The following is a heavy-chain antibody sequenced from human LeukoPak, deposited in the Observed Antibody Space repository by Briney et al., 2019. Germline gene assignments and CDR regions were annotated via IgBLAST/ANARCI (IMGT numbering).Heavy chain of an antibody. Sequence: SETLSLTCTVSGGSISSCSYYWSWIRQPAGKGLEWIGRIYTSGSPNYNPSLKSRVTISVDTSKNQFSLKLSSVTAADTAVYYCARINRDGYNYGGGQNDYWGQGTLVTVSS. CDR1: GGSISSCSYY. D-gene: IGHD5-24*01. CDR2: IYTSGSP. V-gene: IGHV4-61*02. J-gene: IGHJ4*02. CDR3: ARINRDGYNYGGGQNDY.